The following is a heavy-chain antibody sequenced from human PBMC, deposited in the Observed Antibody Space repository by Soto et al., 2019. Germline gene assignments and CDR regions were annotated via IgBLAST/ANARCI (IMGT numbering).Heavy chain of an antibody. D-gene: IGHD2-2*01. J-gene: IGHJ4*02. Sequence: GSLRLSCAASGFTFSTYGMHWVRQAPGEGLKWVAVISYDGSNKEYADSVKGRFTISRDNSKNTLYLQMNSLRAEDTAVYYCAKRPDCTSTSCYEFDYWGQGSLVTVSS. CDR3: AKRPDCTSTSCYEFDY. V-gene: IGHV3-30*18. CDR2: ISYDGSNK. CDR1: GFTFSTYG.